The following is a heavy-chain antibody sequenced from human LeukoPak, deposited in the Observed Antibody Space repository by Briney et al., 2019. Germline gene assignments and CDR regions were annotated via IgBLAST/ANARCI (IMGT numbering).Heavy chain of an antibody. CDR1: GFTSSSYG. CDR3: ARDPRPYCSSTSCYVYWFDP. V-gene: IGHV3-30*03. J-gene: IGHJ5*02. Sequence: GGSLRLSCAASGFTSSSYGMHWVRQAPGKGLEWVAVISYDGSNIYYVDSVKGRFTISRDNSKNTLYLQMNSLRVEDTAVYYCARDPRPYCSSTSCYVYWFDPWGQGTLVTVSS. CDR2: ISYDGSNI. D-gene: IGHD2-2*01.